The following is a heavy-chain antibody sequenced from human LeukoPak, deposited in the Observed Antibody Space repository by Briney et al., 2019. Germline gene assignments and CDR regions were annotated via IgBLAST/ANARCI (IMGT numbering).Heavy chain of an antibody. J-gene: IGHJ3*02. CDR2: INSDGINT. CDR3: ARDRGDDAFDI. D-gene: IGHD3-10*01. V-gene: IGHV3-74*01. Sequence: GGSLRLSCAASGFTFSNYWMHWVRQAPGKGLVWVSRINSDGINTSYADSVKGRFTISRDNAKNTLNLQMNSLRAEDTAVYYCARDRGDDAFDIWGQGTMVTVSS. CDR1: GFTFSNYW.